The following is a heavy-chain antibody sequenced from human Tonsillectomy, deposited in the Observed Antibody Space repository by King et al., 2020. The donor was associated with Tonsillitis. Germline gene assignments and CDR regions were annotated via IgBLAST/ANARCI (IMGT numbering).Heavy chain of an antibody. V-gene: IGHV3-30*04. Sequence: VQLVESGGGVVQPGRSLRLSCAASGFTFRNYAMHWVRQAPGKGLEWVTIVSYDGTNKFYADSVKGRFTISRDSSNNTLYLQMNSLRAEDTAMYFCARDRGSWVLDIDYWGQGTLVTVSS. D-gene: IGHD1-26*01. CDR3: ARDRGSWVLDIDY. CDR1: GFTFRNYA. CDR2: VSYDGTNK. J-gene: IGHJ4*02.